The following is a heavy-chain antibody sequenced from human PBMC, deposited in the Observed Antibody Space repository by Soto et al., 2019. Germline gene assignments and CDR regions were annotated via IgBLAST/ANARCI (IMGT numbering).Heavy chain of an antibody. J-gene: IGHJ4*02. Sequence: TLSLTCVVYGGSVSGFSWGWIRQPPGEGLEWIGEINYLGNTNYNPSLKSRVTISVDTSKNQFSLELSSVTAADTAVYYCARALVDTGGIYFFNYWGQGTLVTVSS. CDR1: GGSVSGFS. D-gene: IGHD2-8*02. V-gene: IGHV4-34*01. CDR3: ARALVDTGGIYFFNY. CDR2: INYLGNT.